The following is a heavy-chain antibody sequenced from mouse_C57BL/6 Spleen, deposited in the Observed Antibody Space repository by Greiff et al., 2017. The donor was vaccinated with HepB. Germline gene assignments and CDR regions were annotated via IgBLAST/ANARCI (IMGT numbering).Heavy chain of an antibody. V-gene: IGHV1-69*01. J-gene: IGHJ4*01. CDR3: ARSGLQRSGTLYAMDY. D-gene: IGHD1-1*01. CDR1: GYTFTSYW. Sequence: VQLQQPGAELVMPGASVKLSCKASGYTFTSYWMHWVKQRPGQGLEWIGEIDPSDSYTNYNQKFKGKSTLTVDKSSSTAYMQLSSLTSEDSAVYYCARSGLQRSGTLYAMDYWGQGTSVTVSS. CDR2: IDPSDSYT.